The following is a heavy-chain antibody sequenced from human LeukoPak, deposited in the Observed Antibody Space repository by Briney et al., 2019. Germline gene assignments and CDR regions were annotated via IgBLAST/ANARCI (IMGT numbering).Heavy chain of an antibody. Sequence: SETLSLTCTVSGGSISSYYWSWIRQPPGKGLEWIGYIYYSGSTYYNPSLKSRVTISVDTSKNQFSLKLSSVTAADTAVYYCARSSLLRYFDWVSKYYFGYWGQGTLVTVSS. CDR1: GGSISSYY. V-gene: IGHV4-59*04. CDR3: ARSSLLRYFDWVSKYYFGY. CDR2: IYYSGST. D-gene: IGHD3-9*01. J-gene: IGHJ4*02.